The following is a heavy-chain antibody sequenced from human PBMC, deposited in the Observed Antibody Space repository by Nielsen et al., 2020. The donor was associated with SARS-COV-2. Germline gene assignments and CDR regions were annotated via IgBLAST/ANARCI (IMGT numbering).Heavy chain of an antibody. CDR1: SGSVRSGTYY. J-gene: IGHJ5*01. D-gene: IGHD6-19*01. V-gene: IGHV4-61*01. CDR2: FSYSGST. CDR3: ARGNSSPNWFDS. Sequence: SETLSLTCTVSSGSVRSGTYYWSWIRQPPGKGLEWIGYFSYSGSTNYNPSLKSRVTISVDTSKNQFSLKLSSVTAADTAVYYCARGNSSPNWFDSWGQGTLVTVSS.